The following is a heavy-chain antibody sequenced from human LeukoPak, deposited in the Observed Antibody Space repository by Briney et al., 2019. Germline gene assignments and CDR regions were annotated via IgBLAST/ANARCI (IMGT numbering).Heavy chain of an antibody. V-gene: IGHV4-39*01. D-gene: IGHD6-19*01. CDR2: ISYTGST. J-gene: IGHJ6*02. CDR1: GLTFSNAW. CDR3: ARLTPFVSHSVAVLYFYYFGMDV. Sequence: PGGSLRLSCAVSGLTFSNAWMSWVRQPPGKGLEWIGSISYTGSTYYNPSLKSRVTMPVDTSKNQFSLKLSSVTAADTAVYYCARLTPFVSHSVAVLYFYYFGMDVWGQGTTVTVSS.